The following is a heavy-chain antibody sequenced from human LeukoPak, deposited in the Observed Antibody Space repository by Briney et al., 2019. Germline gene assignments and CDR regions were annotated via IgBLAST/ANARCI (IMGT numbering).Heavy chain of an antibody. D-gene: IGHD3-22*01. V-gene: IGHV1-69*13. CDR2: IIPIFGTA. CDR3: ARSLGSGYYYEFYFDY. Sequence: VASVKVSCKASGYTFTSYDINWVRQATGQGLEWMGGIIPIFGTANYAQKFQGRVTITADESTSTAYMELSSLRSEDTAVYYCARSLGSGYYYEFYFDYWGQGTLVTVSS. J-gene: IGHJ4*02. CDR1: GYTFTSYD.